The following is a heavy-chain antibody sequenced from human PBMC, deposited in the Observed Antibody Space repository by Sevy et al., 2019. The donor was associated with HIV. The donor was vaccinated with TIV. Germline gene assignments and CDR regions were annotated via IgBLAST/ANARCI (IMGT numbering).Heavy chain of an antibody. CDR1: GFTFSSYE. J-gene: IGHJ6*02. CDR2: IGSLGSPI. V-gene: IGHV3-48*03. Sequence: GGSLRLSCAVSGFTFSSYEMNWVRQAPGKGLEWVSYIGSLGSPINYADSVKGRITISRDNAKNSLYLQMNSLRAEDTAVYYRVRVGIETAFYGMDVWGQGTTVTVSS. CDR3: VRVGIETAFYGMDV.